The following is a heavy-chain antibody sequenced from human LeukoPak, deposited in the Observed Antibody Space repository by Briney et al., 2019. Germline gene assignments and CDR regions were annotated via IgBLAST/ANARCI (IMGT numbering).Heavy chain of an antibody. CDR3: ARDAVSTTTAGGIDY. V-gene: IGHV1-18*01. D-gene: IGHD5/OR15-5a*01. CDR1: GYTFTNYS. CDR2: ISAYTGNT. J-gene: IGHJ4*02. Sequence: ASLKLSCKASGYTFTNYSISWVRQAPGQGLEWVGSISAYTGNTHYAQNIKGRVTITTDTSTSTAYMEPRSLTSDDTAVYYCARDAVSTTTAGGIDYWGQGTLVTVSS.